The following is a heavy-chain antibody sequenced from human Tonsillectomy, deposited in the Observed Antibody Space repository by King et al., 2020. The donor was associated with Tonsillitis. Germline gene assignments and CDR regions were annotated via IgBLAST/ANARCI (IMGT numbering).Heavy chain of an antibody. Sequence: VQLVESGGGVVQPGGSLRLSCAASGFTFDDYAMHWVRQAPGKGLQWVSVISGDGFNTFYADSVKCRFTISRDNSKSSLYLQMNSLRTEDTALYDCATQRGAYYHVENWGQGALVTVSS. J-gene: IGHJ4*02. CDR2: ISGDGFNT. D-gene: IGHD3-10*01. CDR3: ATQRGAYYHVEN. CDR1: GFTFDDYA. V-gene: IGHV3-43*02.